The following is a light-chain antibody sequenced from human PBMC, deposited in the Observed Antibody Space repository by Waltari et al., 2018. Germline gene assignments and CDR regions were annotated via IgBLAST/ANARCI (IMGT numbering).Light chain of an antibody. Sequence: SYELTQPPSVSVSPGQTASITCSGHALSTKYAYWYHQKSGQAPVLVIFEDSKRPSGIPGRISGSSSGTIATVTLSGAQLEDEGDYYCLSPDSSGTYVVFGGGTKLTVL. CDR1: ALSTKY. CDR3: LSPDSSGTYVV. J-gene: IGLJ2*01. CDR2: EDS. V-gene: IGLV3-10*01.